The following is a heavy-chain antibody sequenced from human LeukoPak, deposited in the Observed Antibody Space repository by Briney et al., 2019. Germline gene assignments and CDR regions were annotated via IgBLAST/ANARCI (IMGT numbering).Heavy chain of an antibody. CDR1: EFTFGSYS. D-gene: IGHD1-1*01. CDR3: ASLMHTNYDWTGWYFDL. J-gene: IGHJ2*01. Sequence: PGGSLRLSCAASEFTFGSYSMSWIRQAPGKGLEWVSSITRDGRSIYYADSVKGRFTISRDNAEYSVYLQMNSLRVEDTALYFCASLMHTNYDWTGWYFDLWGRGTRVIVSS. CDR2: ITRDGRSI. V-gene: IGHV3-21*01.